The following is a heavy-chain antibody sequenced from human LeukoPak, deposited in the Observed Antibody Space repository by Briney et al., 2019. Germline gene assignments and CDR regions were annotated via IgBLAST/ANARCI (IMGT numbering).Heavy chain of an antibody. CDR3: ARAHPYYYDS. J-gene: IGHJ4*02. V-gene: IGHV4-34*01. Sequence: PSETLSLTCAVYGGSFSGYYWSWIRQPPGKGLELIREINHSGSTNYNPSLKSRVAISVDTSKNQFSLKLSSVTAADTAVYYCARAHPYYYDSWGQGTLVTVSS. CDR2: INHSGST. CDR1: GGSFSGYY. D-gene: IGHD3-22*01.